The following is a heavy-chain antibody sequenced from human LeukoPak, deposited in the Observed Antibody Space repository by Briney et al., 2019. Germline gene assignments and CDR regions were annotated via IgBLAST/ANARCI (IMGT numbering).Heavy chain of an antibody. CDR1: GGSISSYY. Sequence: SETLSLTCTVSGGSISSYYWSWIRQPPGKGLEWLGYIYYSGSTNYNPSLKSRVTISVDTSKNQFSLKLSSVTAADTAVYYCARDLVVPAAGGYYYGMDVWGQGTTVTVSS. V-gene: IGHV4-59*01. CDR3: ARDLVVPAAGGYYYGMDV. J-gene: IGHJ6*02. D-gene: IGHD2-2*01. CDR2: IYYSGST.